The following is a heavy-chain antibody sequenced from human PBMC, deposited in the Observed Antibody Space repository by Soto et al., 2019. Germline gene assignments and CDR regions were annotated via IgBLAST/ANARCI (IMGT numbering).Heavy chain of an antibody. CDR3: ATYTVGEGGRGY. CDR2: HHSDST. J-gene: IGHJ4*02. V-gene: IGHV4-4*09. Sequence: QVQLQESGPGLVKPSETLSLTYTVSGGSMRGQHWSWIRQPPGKGLECIGHHSDSTNYNPSLKSRITISTDPSKNQFSRKLSSVTAADAAVYYCATYTVGEGGRGYWGQGTLVTVSS. CDR1: GGSMRGQH. D-gene: IGHD3-16*01.